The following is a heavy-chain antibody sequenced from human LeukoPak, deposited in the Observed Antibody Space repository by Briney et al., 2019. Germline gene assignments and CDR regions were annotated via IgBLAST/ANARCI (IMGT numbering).Heavy chain of an antibody. CDR2: IKQDGSEK. CDR3: AREYYDFWSGYYQHFDY. D-gene: IGHD3-3*01. V-gene: IGHV3-7*01. J-gene: IGHJ4*02. Sequence: GGSLRLSCAASGFTFSSYWMSWVRQAPGKGLEGVANIKQDGSEKYYVDSVKGRFTISRDNAKNSLYLQMNSLRAEDTAVYYCAREYYDFWSGYYQHFDYWGQGTLVTVSS. CDR1: GFTFSSYW.